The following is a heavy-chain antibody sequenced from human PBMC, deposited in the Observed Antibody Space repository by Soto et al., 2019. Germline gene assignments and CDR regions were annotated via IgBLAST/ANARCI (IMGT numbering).Heavy chain of an antibody. D-gene: IGHD1-26*01. V-gene: IGHV3-30*03. CDR3: PGHGAWGY. Sequence: QVQLVESGGGVVQPGRSLRLSCAVSGFTVSTYGMHWVRQAPGKGLEWVAVISRDGGTKYYADSVKGRFTITRDNSRNALVLHMNSLRGDDMAVYYCPGHGAWGYWFQGTVVTVSS. CDR1: GFTVSTYG. J-gene: IGHJ4*02. CDR2: ISRDGGTK.